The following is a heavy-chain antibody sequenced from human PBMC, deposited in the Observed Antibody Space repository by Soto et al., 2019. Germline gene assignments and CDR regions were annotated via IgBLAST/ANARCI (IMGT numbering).Heavy chain of an antibody. CDR3: ARRYGGNFDF. CDR1: VGSISSGDYY. Sequence: SETLSLTCTVSVGSISSGDYYWSWIRQPPGKGLEWIGYIYYSGSTNYNPSLKSRVTISVDTSKNQFSLKLSSVTAADTAVYYCARRYGGNFDFWGQGTLVTVSS. V-gene: IGHV4-61*08. D-gene: IGHD1-26*01. CDR2: IYYSGST. J-gene: IGHJ4*02.